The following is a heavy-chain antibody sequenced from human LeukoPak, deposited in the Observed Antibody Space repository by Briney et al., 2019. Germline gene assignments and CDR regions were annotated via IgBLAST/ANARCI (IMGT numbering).Heavy chain of an antibody. J-gene: IGHJ2*01. V-gene: IGHV4-59*01. CDR3: ARDRGYCSGGSCYSAVWYFDL. CDR2: IYYSGST. D-gene: IGHD2-15*01. Sequence: SETLSLTCTVSGGSISIYYWSWIRQPPGKGLEWIGYIYYSGSTNYNPSLKSRVTISVDTSKNQFSLKLSSVTAADTAVYYCARDRGYCSGGSCYSAVWYFDLWGRGTLVTVSS. CDR1: GGSISIYY.